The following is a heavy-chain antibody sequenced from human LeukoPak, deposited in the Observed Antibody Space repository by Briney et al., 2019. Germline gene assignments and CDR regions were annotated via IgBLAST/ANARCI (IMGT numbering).Heavy chain of an antibody. Sequence: ASVKVSCKASGYTFTGYYMHWVRQAPGQGLEWMGWINPNSGGTNYARKFQGRVTMTRDTSISTAYMELSRLRSDDTAVYYCARGWSMTLMYYFDYWGQGTLVTVSS. CDR2: INPNSGGT. CDR1: GYTFTGYY. CDR3: ARGWSMTLMYYFDY. J-gene: IGHJ4*02. D-gene: IGHD2-8*02. V-gene: IGHV1-2*02.